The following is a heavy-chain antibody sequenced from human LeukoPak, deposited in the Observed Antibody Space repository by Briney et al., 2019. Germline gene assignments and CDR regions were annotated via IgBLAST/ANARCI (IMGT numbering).Heavy chain of an antibody. V-gene: IGHV1-69*01. Sequence: SVTVSCKASGGTFSIYAISWVRQAPGQGLEWMGGIIPIFGTANYAQKFQGRVTITADESTSTAYMGLSSLRSEDSAVYYCARDPEHYCSGGSCYSYWGQGTLVTVSS. J-gene: IGHJ4*02. CDR1: GGTFSIYA. D-gene: IGHD2-15*01. CDR3: ARDPEHYCSGGSCYSY. CDR2: IIPIFGTA.